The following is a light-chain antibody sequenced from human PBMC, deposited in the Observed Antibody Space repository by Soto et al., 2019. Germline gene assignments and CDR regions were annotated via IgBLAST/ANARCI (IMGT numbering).Light chain of an antibody. CDR2: GVT. Sequence: QSALTQPASVCGSPGQSITISCTGTSSDIGGYNYVSWYQHYPGKAPQLMIYGVTNRPSGVSNRFSGSKSGNTASLTISGLQTEDEADYYCSSYTSTSPLAVFGPGTKLTVL. J-gene: IGLJ1*01. CDR3: SSYTSTSPLAV. CDR1: SSDIGGYNY. V-gene: IGLV2-14*03.